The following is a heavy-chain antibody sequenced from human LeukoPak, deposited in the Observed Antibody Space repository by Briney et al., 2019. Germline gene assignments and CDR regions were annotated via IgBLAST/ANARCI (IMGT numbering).Heavy chain of an antibody. D-gene: IGHD3-22*01. CDR2: MDPNSGNT. Sequence: ASVKISCKASGYTFTTYDINWVRQASGQGLEWMGWMDPNSGNTGYAQKFQGRVTMTRNTSIRTAYMELSSLRSEDTAVYYCARTYYYDSADFRILYGLDVWGQGTTVTVSS. V-gene: IGHV1-8*01. CDR3: ARTYYYDSADFRILYGLDV. CDR1: GYTFTTYD. J-gene: IGHJ6*02.